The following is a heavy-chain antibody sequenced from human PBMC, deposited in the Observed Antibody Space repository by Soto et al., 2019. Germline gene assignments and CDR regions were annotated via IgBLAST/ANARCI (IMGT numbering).Heavy chain of an antibody. D-gene: IGHD2-2*01. J-gene: IGHJ5*02. Sequence: QLQLQESGPGLVKPSETLSLTCSVSGGSISSVSYYWGWIRQPPGKGLEWFGSIYYRGSDYYSPYPKSRDTMSVDTYKSLLSLELRSVAAADTAVYYCARLHCNCPNCVPLDPWGQGTLVTVSS. CDR2: IYYRGSD. V-gene: IGHV4-39*01. CDR1: GGSISSVSYY. CDR3: ARLHCNCPNCVPLDP.